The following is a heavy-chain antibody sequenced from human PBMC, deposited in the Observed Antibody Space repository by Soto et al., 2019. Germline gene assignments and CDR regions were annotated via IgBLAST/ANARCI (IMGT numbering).Heavy chain of an antibody. CDR3: SRFIMVGGLFDPNYYHGMAV. V-gene: IGHV1-18*01. CDR2: ISGYNGNT. D-gene: IGHD3-10*01. CDR1: GYTFSNYG. J-gene: IGHJ6*02. Sequence: QVQLVQSGAEVKKPGASVTVSCKTSGYTFSNYGINWVRQAPGQGLEGMGWISGYNGNTNYAQTVEGRVTMTTDTSPGTVYMELRSLKSDDTAIYYCSRFIMVGGLFDPNYYHGMAVWGQGPTVTVS.